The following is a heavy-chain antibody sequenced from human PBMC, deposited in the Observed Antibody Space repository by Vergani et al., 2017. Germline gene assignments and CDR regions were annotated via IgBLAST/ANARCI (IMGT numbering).Heavy chain of an antibody. D-gene: IGHD3-10*01. CDR3: ARSPLVREVNWFDP. Sequence: EVQLVESGGVVVQPGGSLRLSCVASGFTFSHYSMNWVRQAPGKGLEWVSSISGNNDDVYYADSVKGRFTISRDNAKNSLYLQMNSLRADDTAVYYCARSPLVREVNWFDPWGQGTRVTVSS. CDR1: GFTFSHYS. V-gene: IGHV3-21*04. J-gene: IGHJ5*02. CDR2: ISGNNDDV.